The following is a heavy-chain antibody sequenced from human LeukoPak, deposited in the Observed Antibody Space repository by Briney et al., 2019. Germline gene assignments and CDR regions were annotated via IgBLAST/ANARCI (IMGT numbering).Heavy chain of an antibody. Sequence: GESLKISCKGSGYSFTSYWIGWVRQMPGKGLERMGIIYPGDSDTRYSPSFQGQVTISADKSISTAYLQWSSLKASDTAMHYCARANYYDSSGQLDYWGQGTLVTVSS. CDR2: IYPGDSDT. D-gene: IGHD3-22*01. V-gene: IGHV5-51*01. CDR1: GYSFTSYW. J-gene: IGHJ4*02. CDR3: ARANYYDSSGQLDY.